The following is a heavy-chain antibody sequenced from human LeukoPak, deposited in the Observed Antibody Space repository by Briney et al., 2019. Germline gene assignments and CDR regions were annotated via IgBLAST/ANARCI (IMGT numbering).Heavy chain of an antibody. D-gene: IGHD3-3*01. V-gene: IGHV3-23*01. Sequence: GGSLRLSCAASGFTFSNYAMSWVRQAPGKGLEWVSVISGSGDSTYYADSVKGRFTISRDNSKNTLYLQMNSLRAEDTAVYYCAKDKTYYDFWSGHDAFDIWGQGTKVTVSS. J-gene: IGHJ3*02. CDR3: AKDKTYYDFWSGHDAFDI. CDR1: GFTFSNYA. CDR2: ISGSGDST.